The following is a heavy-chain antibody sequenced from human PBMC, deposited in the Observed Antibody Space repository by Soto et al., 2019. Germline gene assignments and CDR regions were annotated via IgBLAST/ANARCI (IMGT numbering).Heavy chain of an antibody. V-gene: IGHV3-21*02. D-gene: IGHD6-13*01. CDR2: ISSNSAYI. Sequence: EVQLVESGGGLVKPGGSLRLSCAAPGFTFRSFTLNGVRQAPGKGLEWVPTISSNSAYIYYTDALRGRFTISRDNAKNSLHLQMNSLRAEDTAVYYCTRDASRDSSARGWFDPWGPGTLVTVSS. CDR3: TRDASRDSSARGWFDP. J-gene: IGHJ5*02. CDR1: GFTFRSFT.